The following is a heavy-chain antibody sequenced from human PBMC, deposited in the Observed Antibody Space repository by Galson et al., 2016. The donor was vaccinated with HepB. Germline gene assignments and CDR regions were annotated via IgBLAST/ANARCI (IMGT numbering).Heavy chain of an antibody. V-gene: IGHV4-31*03. CDR1: GGSINTFSYY. Sequence: TLSLTCSVSGGSINTFSYYWSWIRQRPGEGLEWIGYIHSSGSPYYNPSLKRRVSLSIDTSKNQFSLELSSVTAADTAMYYCARRGTYYFDYWGQGTLVTVSS. J-gene: IGHJ4*01. CDR3: ARRGTYYFDY. D-gene: IGHD1-1*01. CDR2: IHSSGSP.